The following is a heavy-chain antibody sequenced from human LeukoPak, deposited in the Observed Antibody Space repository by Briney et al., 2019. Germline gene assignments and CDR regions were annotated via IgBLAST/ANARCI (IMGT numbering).Heavy chain of an antibody. J-gene: IGHJ4*02. CDR3: ARNLYGGNSWDVFDY. V-gene: IGHV1-69*06. D-gene: IGHD4-23*01. CDR1: GGTLSSYV. CDR2: IMPISGTA. Sequence: SVKVSCKASGGTLSSYVINWVRQAPGQGLEWMGGIMPISGTANHAQKFQGRVTITADKSTSTAYMELSSLRSEDTAVYYCARNLYGGNSWDVFDYWGQGTLVTVSS.